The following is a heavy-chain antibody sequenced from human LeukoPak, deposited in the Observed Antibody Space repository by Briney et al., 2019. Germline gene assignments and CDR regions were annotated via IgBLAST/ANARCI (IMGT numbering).Heavy chain of an antibody. CDR2: IYHSGST. CDR3: ARDLGFGESDAFDI. D-gene: IGHD3-10*01. J-gene: IGHJ3*02. V-gene: IGHV4-4*02. CDR1: AGSISSSNW. Sequence: PSGTLSLTCALSAGSISSSNWWSWVRQPPGKGLEWIGEIYHSGSTNYNPSLNSRVTISVDKSKNQFSLKLSCVAAAVTAVYYCARDLGFGESDAFDIWGQGTMVTVSS.